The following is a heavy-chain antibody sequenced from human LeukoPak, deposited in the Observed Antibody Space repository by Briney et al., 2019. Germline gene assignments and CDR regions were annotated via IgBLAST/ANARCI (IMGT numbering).Heavy chain of an antibody. J-gene: IGHJ6*04. CDR3: ARDVAPITIAGSTLGTDV. Sequence: GASVKVSCKASGYTFTGYYMHWVRQAPGQGLEWMGWINPNSGGTNYAQKFQGRVTMTRDTSISTAYMELSRLRSDDTAVYYCARDVAPITIAGSTLGTDVWGKGTTVTVSP. CDR2: INPNSGGT. D-gene: IGHD3-3*01. CDR1: GYTFTGYY. V-gene: IGHV1-2*02.